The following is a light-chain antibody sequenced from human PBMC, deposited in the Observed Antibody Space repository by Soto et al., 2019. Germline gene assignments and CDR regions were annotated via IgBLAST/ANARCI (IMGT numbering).Light chain of an antibody. CDR3: QQSYSTPWT. J-gene: IGKJ1*01. V-gene: IGKV1-39*01. Sequence: DIQVTQSPSTLSASEGDRVTITCLASQSISSWLAWYQQKPGKAPKLLIYAASSLQSGVPSRFSGSGSGTDFTLTISSLQPEDFATYYCQQSYSTPWTFGQGTKVDIK. CDR1: QSISSW. CDR2: AAS.